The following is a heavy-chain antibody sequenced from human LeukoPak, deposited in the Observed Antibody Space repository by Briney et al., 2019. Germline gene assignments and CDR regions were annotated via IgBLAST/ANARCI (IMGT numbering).Heavy chain of an antibody. CDR2: ISSSSSYI. J-gene: IGHJ4*02. CDR3: ARDQRQQLVRAIDY. V-gene: IGHV3-21*01. D-gene: IGHD6-13*01. Sequence: GVLRLSCAASGFTFSSYAMNWVRQAPGKGLEWVSSISSSSSYIYYADSVKGRFTISRDNAKNSLYLQMNSLRAEDTAVYYCARDQRQQLVRAIDYWGQGTLVTVSS. CDR1: GFTFSSYA.